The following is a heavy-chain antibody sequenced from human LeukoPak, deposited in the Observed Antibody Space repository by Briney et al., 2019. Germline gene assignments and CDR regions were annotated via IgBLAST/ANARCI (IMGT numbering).Heavy chain of an antibody. CDR1: GGSISSSSTDY. Sequence: SETLSLTCTVSGGSISSSSTDYWGWICQSPGKGLEWIGSIHYSGTTYYNPTLKSPLTISVDTSKNQFSLKLSSVTAADTAVYYCARRAEVYCSGDRCYSFDDWGQGTLVTVSS. CDR3: ARRAEVYCSGDRCYSFDD. V-gene: IGHV4-39*01. CDR2: IHYSGTT. D-gene: IGHD2-15*01. J-gene: IGHJ4*02.